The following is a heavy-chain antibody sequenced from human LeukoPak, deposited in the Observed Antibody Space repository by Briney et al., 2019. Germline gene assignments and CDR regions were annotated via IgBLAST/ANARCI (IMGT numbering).Heavy chain of an antibody. J-gene: IGHJ3*02. CDR2: IRNVGNDK. V-gene: IGHV3-30*02. CDR3: AREEPHRITMIIGGAFDI. D-gene: IGHD3-22*01. Sequence: GGSLRLSCAASGFTFDCCGMHWVRQAPGKGLEWVAFIRNVGNDKYYADSVKGRFFISRDNSKNTLSLQMNSLRVEDTAVYYCAREEPHRITMIIGGAFDIWGQGTMVTISS. CDR1: GFTFDCCG.